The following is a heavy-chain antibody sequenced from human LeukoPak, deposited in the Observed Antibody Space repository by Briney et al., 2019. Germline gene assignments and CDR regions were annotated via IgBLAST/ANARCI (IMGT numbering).Heavy chain of an antibody. V-gene: IGHV1-18*04. Sequence: ASVTVSCKASGYTFTGYYMHWVRQAPGQGLEWMGRISAYNGNTNYAQKHQGRVTMTTDTSTTTAYMELRSLRSDDTAVYYCARAPPDSSGYFYWGQGTLVTVSS. CDR1: GYTFTGYY. D-gene: IGHD3-22*01. CDR2: ISAYNGNT. J-gene: IGHJ4*02. CDR3: ARAPPDSSGYFY.